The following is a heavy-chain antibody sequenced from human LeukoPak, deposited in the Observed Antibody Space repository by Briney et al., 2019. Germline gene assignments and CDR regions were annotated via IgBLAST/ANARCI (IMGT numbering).Heavy chain of an antibody. CDR2: INSEGSST. CDR1: GFTFSSYW. Sequence: GGSLRLSCAASGFTFSSYWMNWARQAPGKGLVWVSRINSEGSSTSYADSVEGRFAISRDNAKNTLFLHMNRLRSEDTAVYYCATSRTFDYWGQGTLVTVSS. J-gene: IGHJ4*02. V-gene: IGHV3-74*01. CDR3: ATSRTFDY.